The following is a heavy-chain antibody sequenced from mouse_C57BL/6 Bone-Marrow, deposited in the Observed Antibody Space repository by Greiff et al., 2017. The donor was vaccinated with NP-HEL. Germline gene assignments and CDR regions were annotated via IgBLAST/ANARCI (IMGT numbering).Heavy chain of an antibody. D-gene: IGHD2-4*01. CDR2: ISHLAYSI. V-gene: IGHV5-15*01. Sequence: EVKLMESGGGLVQPGGSLKLSCAASGFTFSDYGMAWVRQAPRKGPEWVAFISHLAYSIYYADTVTGRFTISRENAKNTLSLEMSSLRSEDTAMYYCARLDYDSLYYYSMDYWGQGTSVTVSA. J-gene: IGHJ4*01. CDR3: ARLDYDSLYYYSMDY. CDR1: GFTFSDYG.